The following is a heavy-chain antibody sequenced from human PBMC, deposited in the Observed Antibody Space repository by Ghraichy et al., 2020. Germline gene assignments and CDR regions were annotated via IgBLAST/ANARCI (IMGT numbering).Heavy chain of an antibody. CDR2: IIPILGIA. V-gene: IGHV1-69*04. Sequence: SVKVSCKASGGTFSSYAISWVRQAPGQGLEWMGRIIPILGIANYAQKFQGRVTITADKSTSTAYMELSSLRSEDTAVYYCARGRPSGSPLPGDAFDIWGQGTMVTVSS. D-gene: IGHD1-26*01. CDR1: GGTFSSYA. J-gene: IGHJ3*02. CDR3: ARGRPSGSPLPGDAFDI.